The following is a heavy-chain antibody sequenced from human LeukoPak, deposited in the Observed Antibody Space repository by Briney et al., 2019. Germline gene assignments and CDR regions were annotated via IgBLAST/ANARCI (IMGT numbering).Heavy chain of an antibody. Sequence: PSETLSLTCTVSGYSISSGYYWGWIRQPPGKGLEWIGSIYHSGSTYYNPSLKSRVTISVDTSKNQFSLKLSSVTAADTAVYYCARRELGPYFDYWGQGTLVTVSS. D-gene: IGHD1-26*01. CDR1: GYSISSGYY. V-gene: IGHV4-38-2*02. J-gene: IGHJ4*02. CDR3: ARRELGPYFDY. CDR2: IYHSGST.